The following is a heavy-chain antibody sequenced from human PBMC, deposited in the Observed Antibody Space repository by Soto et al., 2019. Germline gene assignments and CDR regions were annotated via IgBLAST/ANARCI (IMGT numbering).Heavy chain of an antibody. CDR2: INPNSGGT. CDR1: GYTFTGYY. D-gene: IGHD2-15*01. J-gene: IGHJ5*02. V-gene: IGHV1-2*04. Sequence: QVQLVQSGAEVKKHGASVKVSCKASGYTFTGYYMHWVRQAPGQGLEWMGWINPNSGGTNYAQKFQGWVNMTRDTSISTAYMELSRLRSDDTAVYYCARGHARSLYCSGGSCYSNWFDPWGQGTLVTVSS. CDR3: ARGHARSLYCSGGSCYSNWFDP.